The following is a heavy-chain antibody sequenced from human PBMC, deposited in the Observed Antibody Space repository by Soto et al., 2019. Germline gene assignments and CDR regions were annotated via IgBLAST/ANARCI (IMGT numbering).Heavy chain of an antibody. J-gene: IGHJ6*02. CDR2: ISASGGST. CDR1: GFTFSSYA. Sequence: EVQLLESGGNLVQPGVSLRLSCAASGFTFSSYAMNWVRQAPGKGLEWVSSISASGGSTLYADSVKGLITISRDNSKNTLYLQLNSLGAEDTAVYFCAKGRAPMVWSPPYYYGMDVWGLGTTVTVSS. V-gene: IGHV3-23*01. D-gene: IGHD2-8*01. CDR3: AKGRAPMVWSPPYYYGMDV.